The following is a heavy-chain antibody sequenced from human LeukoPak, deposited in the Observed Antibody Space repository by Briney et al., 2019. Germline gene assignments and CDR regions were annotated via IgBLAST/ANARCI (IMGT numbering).Heavy chain of an antibody. CDR1: GYTFTGYY. CDR2: INPNSGGT. V-gene: IGHV1-2*02. D-gene: IGHD6-19*01. J-gene: IGHJ4*02. CDR3: ATQRERAVAGTSSIDY. Sequence: ASVKVSCKASGYTFTGYYMHWVQQAPGQGLEWMGWINPNSGGTNYAQKFQGRVTMTRDTSISTAYMELSRLRSDDTAAYYCATQRERAVAGTSSIDYWGQGTLVTVSS.